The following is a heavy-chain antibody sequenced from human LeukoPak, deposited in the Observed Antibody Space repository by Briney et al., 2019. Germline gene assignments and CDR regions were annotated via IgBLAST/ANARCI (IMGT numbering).Heavy chain of an antibody. V-gene: IGHV1-3*01. Sequence: GASVKVSCKASGYTFTGYYMHWVRQAPGQGLEWMGRINAGNGNTKYSQKFQGRVTITRDTSASTAYMELSSLRSEDTAVYYCASHRGPTRLYYYYGMDVWGQGTTVTVSS. J-gene: IGHJ6*02. CDR3: ASHRGPTRLYYYYGMDV. CDR1: GYTFTGYY. CDR2: INAGNGNT. D-gene: IGHD3-10*01.